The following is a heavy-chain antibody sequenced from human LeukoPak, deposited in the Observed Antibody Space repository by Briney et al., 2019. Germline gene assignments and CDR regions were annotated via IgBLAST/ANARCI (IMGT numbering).Heavy chain of an antibody. J-gene: IGHJ6*02. CDR3: AKEAASIGSYYYGMDV. CDR1: GFTFSSYA. D-gene: IGHD5-24*01. V-gene: IGHV3-23*01. CDR2: ISGSGGST. Sequence: GGSLRLSCAASGFTFSSYAMSWVRQAPGKGLEWVSAISGSGGSTYYADSVKGRFTISRDNSKNTLYLQMNSLRAEDTAVYYCAKEAASIGSYYYGMDVWGQGTTVTVSS.